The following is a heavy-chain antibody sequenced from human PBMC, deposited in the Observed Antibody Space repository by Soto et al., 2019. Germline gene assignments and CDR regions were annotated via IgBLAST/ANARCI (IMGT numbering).Heavy chain of an antibody. J-gene: IGHJ3*02. Sequence: GGSLRLSCAASGFTFSSYAMSWVRQAPGKGLEWVSAISGSGGSTYYADSVKGRLTISRDNSKNTLYLQMNSLRAEDTAVYYCAKTSLEVDAFDIWGQGTMVTVSS. CDR2: ISGSGGST. V-gene: IGHV3-23*01. CDR3: AKTSLEVDAFDI. CDR1: GFTFSSYA. D-gene: IGHD2-8*02.